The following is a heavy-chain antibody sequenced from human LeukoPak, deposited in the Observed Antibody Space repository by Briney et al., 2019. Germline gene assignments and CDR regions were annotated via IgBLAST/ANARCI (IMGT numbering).Heavy chain of an antibody. CDR1: GYTFTSYG. J-gene: IGHJ4*02. D-gene: IGHD4-11*01. V-gene: IGHV1-69*13. Sequence: SVKVSCKASGYTFTSYGISWVRQAPGQGLEWMGGIIPIFGTANYAQKFQGRVTITADESTSTAYMELSSLRSEDTAVYYCARDTVPNRFDYWGQGTLVTVSS. CDR2: IIPIFGTA. CDR3: ARDTVPNRFDY.